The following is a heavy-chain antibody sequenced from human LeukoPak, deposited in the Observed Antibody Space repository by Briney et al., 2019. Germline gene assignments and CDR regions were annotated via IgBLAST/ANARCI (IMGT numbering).Heavy chain of an antibody. V-gene: IGHV2-70*11. D-gene: IGHD6-19*01. CDR3: ARRVAGKGLDS. J-gene: IGHJ4*02. CDR1: GFSLTTPGMC. Sequence: SGPTLVNPTQTLTLTFTFSGFSLTTPGMCVSWIRQPPGKALEWLARIDWDDDKYYSTSLKTRLTISKDTSKNQVVLTMTSMDPVDTATYYCARRVAGKGLDSWGQGTLVTVSS. CDR2: IDWDDDK.